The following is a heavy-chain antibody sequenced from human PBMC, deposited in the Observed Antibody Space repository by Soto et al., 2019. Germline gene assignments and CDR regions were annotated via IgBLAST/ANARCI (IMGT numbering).Heavy chain of an antibody. Sequence: ASVMISCTASGYTFTSYYMHWVRQAPGQWLEWMGWINPNSGGTNYAQKFQGRVTMTRDTSISTAYMELSRLRSDDTAVYYCARDHPYSGSYWDNWFDPWGQGTLVTVSS. CDR2: INPNSGGT. V-gene: IGHV1-2*02. D-gene: IGHD1-26*01. J-gene: IGHJ5*02. CDR3: ARDHPYSGSYWDNWFDP. CDR1: GYTFTSYY.